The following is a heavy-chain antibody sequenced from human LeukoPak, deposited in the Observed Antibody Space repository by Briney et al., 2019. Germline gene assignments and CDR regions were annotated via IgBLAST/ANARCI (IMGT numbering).Heavy chain of an antibody. J-gene: IGHJ4*02. Sequence: PGRSLRLSCAASGFTFDDYAMHWVRQAPGKGLEWVSGISWNSRSIGYADSVKGRFTISRDNAKNSLDLQMNSLRAEDTALYYCAKGGGPIDYWGQGTLVTVSS. CDR2: ISWNSRSI. D-gene: IGHD3-16*01. CDR1: GFTFDDYA. V-gene: IGHV3-9*01. CDR3: AKGGGPIDY.